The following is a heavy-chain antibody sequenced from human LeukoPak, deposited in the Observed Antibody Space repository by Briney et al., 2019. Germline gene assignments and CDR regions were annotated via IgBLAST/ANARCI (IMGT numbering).Heavy chain of an antibody. V-gene: IGHV4-39*07. CDR3: ARWGAIVVVPAAMDPSVYFDY. CDR1: GDSISSSSYY. D-gene: IGHD2-2*01. J-gene: IGHJ4*02. CDR2: IYYSGST. Sequence: SETLSLTCTVSGDSISSSSYYWDWIRQPPGKGLEWIGSIYYSGSTYYNPSLKSRVTISVDTSKNQFSLKLSSVTAADTAVYYCARWGAIVVVPAAMDPSVYFDYWGQGTLVTVSS.